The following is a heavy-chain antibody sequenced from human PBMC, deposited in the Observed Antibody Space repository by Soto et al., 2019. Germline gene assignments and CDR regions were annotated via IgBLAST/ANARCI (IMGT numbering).Heavy chain of an antibody. V-gene: IGHV3-23*01. CDR3: AKSPTMTTKVVDY. D-gene: IGHD4-17*01. CDR2: IYSSGDST. CDR1: GFTFSSYT. Sequence: EVHLLESGGDLVQPGGSLRLSCVASGFTFSSYTLTWVRQAPGKGLEWVSVIYSSGDSTYYADYVKGRFTISRDNSKNTLSRQMNSLRADDTAVYYCAKSPTMTTKVVDYWGQGTLVTFSS. J-gene: IGHJ4*02.